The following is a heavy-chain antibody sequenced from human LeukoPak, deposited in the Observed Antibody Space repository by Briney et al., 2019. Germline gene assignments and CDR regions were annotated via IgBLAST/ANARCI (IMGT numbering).Heavy chain of an antibody. CDR2: INNDGSST. V-gene: IGHV3-74*01. J-gene: IGHJ4*02. Sequence: GGSLRLSCVASGFTFSSYWMLWVRQAPGKGLVWVSRINNDGSSTSYADSVKGRFTISRDNAKNTLYVQMNSLRAEDTAVYYCARVPVGGYSSSFWGQGTLVTVSS. CDR3: ARVPVGGYSSSF. D-gene: IGHD6-13*01. CDR1: GFTFSSYW.